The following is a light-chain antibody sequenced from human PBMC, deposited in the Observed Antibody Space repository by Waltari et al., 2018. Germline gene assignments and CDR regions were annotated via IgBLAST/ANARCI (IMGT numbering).Light chain of an antibody. CDR3: SMYMGSGIWV. J-gene: IGLJ3*02. CDR1: SGSVSSTSY. CDR2: KGN. Sequence: QTVLTQEPSLSVSPGGTVTLTCALSSGSVSSTSYATWYQQTPGQGPRTLVYKGNGRSSGVPDRFSGSILGNKAALTITGAQADDESDYYCSMYMGSGIWVFGGGTKLTVL. V-gene: IGLV8-61*01.